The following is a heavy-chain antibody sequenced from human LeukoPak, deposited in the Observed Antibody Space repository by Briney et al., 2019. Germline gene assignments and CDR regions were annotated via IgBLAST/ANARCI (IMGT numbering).Heavy chain of an antibody. Sequence: PGGSLRLSCAASGFTFSSYGMSWVRQAPGKGLEWVSAIGNSDDDTYYADSVKGRFTISRDNSKSTLYLQMNSLRAEDTAVYHCAKKGRIGGTTFFDYWGQGTPVTVSS. V-gene: IGHV3-23*01. D-gene: IGHD1-20*01. CDR2: IGNSDDDT. CDR1: GFTFSSYG. CDR3: AKKGRIGGTTFFDY. J-gene: IGHJ4*02.